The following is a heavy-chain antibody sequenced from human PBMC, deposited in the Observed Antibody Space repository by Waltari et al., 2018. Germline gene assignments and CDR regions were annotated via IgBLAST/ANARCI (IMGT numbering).Heavy chain of an antibody. CDR2: IKEDGSKE. CDR3: ARDWEGERPNFDY. D-gene: IGHD1-26*01. Sequence: EVQLVASGGGLVEPGGSLRLSCVASGFRFSNYWMSWVRQAPGKGLEWVADIKEDGSKEYYLGSVKGRFTISRDNAKNSVYLQMNSLRPEDTAVYYCARDWEGERPNFDYWGQGTLVTVSS. CDR1: GFRFSNYW. V-gene: IGHV3-7*04. J-gene: IGHJ4*02.